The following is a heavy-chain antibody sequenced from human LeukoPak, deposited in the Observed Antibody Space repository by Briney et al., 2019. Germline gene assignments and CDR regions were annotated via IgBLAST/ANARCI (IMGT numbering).Heavy chain of an antibody. CDR3: VREAGGGGDFDY. CDR1: GFTFSSYW. J-gene: IGHJ4*02. Sequence: GGSLRLSCAASGFTFSSYWMPWVRQAPGKGLQWVANIKPDGSEKYYVDSVKGRFTISRDNAKNSLYLQMNSQRAEDTAVYYCVREAGGGGDFDYWGQGTLVTVSS. D-gene: IGHD3-16*01. CDR2: IKPDGSEK. V-gene: IGHV3-7*01.